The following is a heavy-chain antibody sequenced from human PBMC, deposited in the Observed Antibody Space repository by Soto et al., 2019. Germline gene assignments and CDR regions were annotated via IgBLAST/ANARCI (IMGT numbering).Heavy chain of an antibody. V-gene: IGHV3-23*01. Sequence: EEQLLESGGGLVQPGGSLRLSCVASGFTFSSYAMTWVRQAPGMGLEWVSSISGSGGSTYYADSVKGRFTISRDNSRNTLYLQMNSLRAEDTAVYYCAKNRIGYCSSGGSCSRSVGAMDVWDQGTTVSVSS. CDR2: ISGSGGST. J-gene: IGHJ6*02. D-gene: IGHD2-2*01. CDR1: GFTFSSYA. CDR3: AKNRIGYCSSGGSCSRSVGAMDV.